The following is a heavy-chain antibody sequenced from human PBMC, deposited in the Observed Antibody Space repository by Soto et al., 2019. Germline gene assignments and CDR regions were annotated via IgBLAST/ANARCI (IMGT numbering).Heavy chain of an antibody. CDR2: IYYSGST. J-gene: IGHJ4*02. Sequence: PSETLSLTCTVSGGSISSYYWSWIRQPPGKGLEWIGYIYYSGSTNYNPSLKGRVTISVDTSKNQFSLKLSSVTAADTAVYYCARGRVVVTTEFDYWGQGTLVTVSS. D-gene: IGHD3-22*01. CDR1: GGSISSYY. V-gene: IGHV4-59*01. CDR3: ARGRVVVTTEFDY.